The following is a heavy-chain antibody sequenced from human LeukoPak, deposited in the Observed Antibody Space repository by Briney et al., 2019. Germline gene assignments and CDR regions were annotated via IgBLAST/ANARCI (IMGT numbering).Heavy chain of an antibody. V-gene: IGHV4-61*02. CDR3: ARERAYSSSWYVSDY. CDR2: IYTSGST. Sequence: SETLSLTCTVSGSSISSGSYYWSWIRQPAGKGLEWIGRIYTSGSTNYNPSLKSRVTISVDTSKNQFSLKLSSVTAADTAVYYCARERAYSSSWYVSDYWGQGTLVTVSS. CDR1: GSSISSGSYY. J-gene: IGHJ4*02. D-gene: IGHD6-13*01.